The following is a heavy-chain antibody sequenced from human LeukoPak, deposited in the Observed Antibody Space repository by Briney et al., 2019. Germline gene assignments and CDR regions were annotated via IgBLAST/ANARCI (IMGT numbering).Heavy chain of an antibody. CDR3: ARSSLVVVPAALNYYYYGMDV. D-gene: IGHD2-2*01. J-gene: IGHJ6*02. Sequence: RASVKVSCKASGGTFSSYAISWVRQAPGQGLEWMGGIIPIFGTANYAQKFQGRVTITADKSTSTAYMELSSLRSEDTAVYYCARSSLVVVPAALNYYYYGMDVWGQGTTVTVSS. V-gene: IGHV1-69*06. CDR1: GGTFSSYA. CDR2: IIPIFGTA.